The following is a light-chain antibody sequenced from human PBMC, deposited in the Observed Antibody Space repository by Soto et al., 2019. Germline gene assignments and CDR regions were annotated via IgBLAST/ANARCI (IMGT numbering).Light chain of an antibody. J-gene: IGLJ1*01. CDR2: DVS. V-gene: IGLV2-14*01. CDR3: SSYTSSSVV. CDR1: SSDVGGYNY. Sequence: QSVLTQPASVSVSPGHSITISCTGTSSDVGGYNYVSWYQQHPGKAPKLMIYDVSNRPSGVSNRFSGSKSGNTASLTISGLQAEDEADYYCSSYTSSSVVFGNGTKVTVL.